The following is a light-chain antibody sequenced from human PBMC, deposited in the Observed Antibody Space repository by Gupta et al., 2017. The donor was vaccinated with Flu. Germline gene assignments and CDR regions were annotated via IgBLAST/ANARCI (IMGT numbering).Light chain of an antibody. CDR2: AAS. V-gene: IGKV1-39*01. CDR3: QQSNSTPRT. Sequence: DIQMTQSPSSLSASVGDRVTITCRASQSISRYLNWYQQKPGKDPKLLIYAASSLQSGVPSRFSGSGAGTDFTLTIMRPQHEDFATYYCQQSNSTPRTFGQGTKVEIK. CDR1: QSISRY. J-gene: IGKJ1*01.